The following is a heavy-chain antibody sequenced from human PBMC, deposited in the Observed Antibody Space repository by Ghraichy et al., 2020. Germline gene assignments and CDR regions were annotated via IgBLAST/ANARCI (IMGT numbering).Heavy chain of an antibody. V-gene: IGHV3-23*01. J-gene: IGHJ5*02. CDR2: ISGSGGST. CDR1: GFTFSSYA. CDR3: AKLSVLRFLEWLSDNWFDP. Sequence: GGSLRLSCAASGFTFSSYAMSWVRQAPGKGLEWVSAISGSGGSTYYADSVKGRFTISRVNSKNTLYLQMNSLRAEDTAVYYCAKLSVLRFLEWLSDNWFDPWGQGTLVTVSS. D-gene: IGHD3-3*01.